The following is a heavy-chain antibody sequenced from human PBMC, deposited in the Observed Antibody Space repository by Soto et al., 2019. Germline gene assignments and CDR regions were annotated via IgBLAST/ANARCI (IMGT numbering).Heavy chain of an antibody. Sequence: QVQLQESGPGLVKPSQTLSLTCTVSGGSISSGGYYWSWIRQHPGKGLEWIGFIYNSGSTYYNPSLKSRVSISVDTSKNQFSLKLSSVTAADTAVYYCARVVGGSIGYYYYFDYWGQGTLVTVSS. CDR3: ARVVGGSIGYYYYFDY. J-gene: IGHJ4*02. CDR1: GGSISSGGYY. V-gene: IGHV4-31*03. CDR2: IYNSGST. D-gene: IGHD3-22*01.